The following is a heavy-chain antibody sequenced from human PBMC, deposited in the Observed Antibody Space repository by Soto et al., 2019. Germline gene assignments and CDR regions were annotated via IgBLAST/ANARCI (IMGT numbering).Heavy chain of an antibody. V-gene: IGHV4-34*01. D-gene: IGHD3-3*01. J-gene: IGHJ6*04. Sequence: SETLSLTCAVYGGSFSGYYWSWIRQPPGKGLEWIGEINRSGSTNYNPSLKSRVTISVDTSKNQFSLKLSSVTAADTAVYYWARDRTRPPAFWSGYLGWFYRGVWGKGPTGAVAS. CDR3: ARDRTRPPAFWSGYLGWFYRGV. CDR2: INRSGST. CDR1: GGSFSGYY.